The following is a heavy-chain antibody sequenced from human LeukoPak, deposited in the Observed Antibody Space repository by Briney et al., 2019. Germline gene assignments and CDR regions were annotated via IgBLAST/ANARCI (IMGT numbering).Heavy chain of an antibody. CDR1: GGSISSSNW. V-gene: IGHV4-4*02. J-gene: IGHJ4*02. Sequence: PSGTLSLTCAVSGGSISSSNWWSWVRQPPGKGLEWIGEIYHSGSTNYNPSLKSRVTISVDKSKNQFSLKLSSMTAADTAVYYCARTYYYDSSGYYYFDYWGQGTLVTVSS. D-gene: IGHD3-22*01. CDR2: IYHSGST. CDR3: ARTYYYDSSGYYYFDY.